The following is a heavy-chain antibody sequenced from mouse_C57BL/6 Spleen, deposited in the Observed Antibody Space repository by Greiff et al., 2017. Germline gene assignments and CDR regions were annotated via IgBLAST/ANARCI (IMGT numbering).Heavy chain of an antibody. CDR2: IYPGSGNT. CDR1: GYTFTDYY. V-gene: IGHV1-76*01. CDR3: AKDYYGSSYGYFDV. Sequence: VKLQESGAELVRPGASVKLSCKASGYTFTDYYINWVKQRPGQGLEWIARIYPGSGNTYYNEKFKGKATLTAEKSSSTAYMQLSSLTSEDSAVYFCAKDYYGSSYGYFDVWGTGTTVTVSS. J-gene: IGHJ1*03. D-gene: IGHD1-1*01.